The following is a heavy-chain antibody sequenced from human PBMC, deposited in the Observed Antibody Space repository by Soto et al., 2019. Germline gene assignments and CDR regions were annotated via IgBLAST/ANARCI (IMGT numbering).Heavy chain of an antibody. CDR1: GFTFSSYA. Sequence: LRLSCAASGFTFSSYAMSWVRQAPGKGLEWVSAISGSGGSTYYADSVKGRFTISRDNSKNTLYLQMNSLRAEDTAVYYCAKGGRYCSSTSCYIPYYFDYWGQGTLVTVSS. CDR3: AKGGRYCSSTSCYIPYYFDY. D-gene: IGHD2-2*02. J-gene: IGHJ4*02. CDR2: ISGSGGST. V-gene: IGHV3-23*01.